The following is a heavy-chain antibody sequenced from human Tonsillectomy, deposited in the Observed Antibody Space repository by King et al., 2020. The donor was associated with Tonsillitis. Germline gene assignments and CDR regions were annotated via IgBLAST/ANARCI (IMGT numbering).Heavy chain of an antibody. D-gene: IGHD6-13*01. CDR3: AREVWGAAAGPVFDY. J-gene: IGHJ4*02. V-gene: IGHV4-61*01. CDR1: GGSVSSGSYY. Sequence: VQLQESGPGLVKPSETLSLTCTVSGGSVSSGSYYWSWIRQPPGKGLEWIGYIYYSGSTNYNPSLKSRVTMSVDTSKNQFSLKLSSVTAADTAVYYCAREVWGAAAGPVFDYWGQGTLVTVSS. CDR2: IYYSGST.